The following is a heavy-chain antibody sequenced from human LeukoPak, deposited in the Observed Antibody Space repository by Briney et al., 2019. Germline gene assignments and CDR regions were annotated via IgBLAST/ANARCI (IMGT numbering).Heavy chain of an antibody. CDR1: GDSLSGYY. CDR3: VRGGAYDKSHFHFFQFMDV. J-gene: IGHJ6*03. Sequence: SETLSLTCTLSGDSLSGYYWVWVRQAAGKGLEWLGRVYTDGRTSFYPSLQSRVTMSVDMSKIQFSLRLTSVTAADTAVYYCVRGGAYDKSHFHFFQFMDVWGKGTTVTVSS. V-gene: IGHV4-4*07. D-gene: IGHD2/OR15-2a*01. CDR2: VYTDGRT.